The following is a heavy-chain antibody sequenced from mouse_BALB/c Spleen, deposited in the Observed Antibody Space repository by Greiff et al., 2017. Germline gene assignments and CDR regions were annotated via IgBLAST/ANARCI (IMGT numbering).Heavy chain of an antibody. V-gene: IGHV5-6-4*01. CDR3: TRDYAY. J-gene: IGHJ3*01. CDR1: GFTFSSYT. Sequence: EVQGVESGGGLVKPGGSLKLSCAASGFTFSSYTMSWVRQTPEKRLEWVATISSGGSYIYYPDSVKGRFTISRDNAKNTLYLQMSSLKSEDTAMYYCTRDYAYWGQGTLVTVSA. CDR2: ISSGGSYI.